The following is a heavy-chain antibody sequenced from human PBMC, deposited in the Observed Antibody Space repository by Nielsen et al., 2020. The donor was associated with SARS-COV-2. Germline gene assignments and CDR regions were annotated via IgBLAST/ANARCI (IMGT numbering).Heavy chain of an antibody. V-gene: IGHV4-39*07. Sequence: SETLSLTCTVSGGSISSSSYYWGWIRQPPGKGLEWIGSIYYSGSTNYNPALKSRVTISVDTSKNQFSLKLSSVTAADTAVYYCASGSPYSGYDYVRWFDPWGQGTLVTVSS. CDR2: IYYSGST. CDR3: ASGSPYSGYDYVRWFDP. CDR1: GGSISSSSYY. J-gene: IGHJ5*02. D-gene: IGHD5-12*01.